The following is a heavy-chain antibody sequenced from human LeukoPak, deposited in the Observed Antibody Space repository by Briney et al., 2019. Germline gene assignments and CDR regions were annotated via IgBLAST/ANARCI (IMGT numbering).Heavy chain of an antibody. CDR2: IYYSGST. Sequence: SETLSLTCTVSGGSISSGGYYWSWIRQHPGKGLEWIGYIYYSGSTYYSPSLKSRVTISVDTSKNQSSLKPSSVTAADTAVYYCARDGGLERPFGMDVWGQGTLVTASS. V-gene: IGHV4-31*03. J-gene: IGHJ4*02. CDR3: ARDGGLERPFGMDV. D-gene: IGHD1-1*01. CDR1: GGSISSGGYY.